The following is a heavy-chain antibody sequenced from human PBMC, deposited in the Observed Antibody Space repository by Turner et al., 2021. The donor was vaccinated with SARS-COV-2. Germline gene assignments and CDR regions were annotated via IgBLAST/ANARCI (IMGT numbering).Heavy chain of an antibody. CDR1: GGSISSYY. Sequence: QVQLQESGPGLVKPSETLSLTCTVSGGSISSYYWNWIRQPPGKGLEWIGYIYYSGRTNYNPSLKSRVTISVDTSKNQFSLKLSSVTAADTAVYYCARLTHYYDSSGYSVGGAFDIWGQGTMVTISS. D-gene: IGHD3-22*01. CDR2: IYYSGRT. CDR3: ARLTHYYDSSGYSVGGAFDI. V-gene: IGHV4-59*08. J-gene: IGHJ3*02.